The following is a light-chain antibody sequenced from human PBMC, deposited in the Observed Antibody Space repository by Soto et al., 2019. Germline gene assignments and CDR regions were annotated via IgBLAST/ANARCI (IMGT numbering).Light chain of an antibody. CDR2: DAS. J-gene: IGKJ1*01. V-gene: IGKV3-11*01. CDR1: QSVSSY. CDR3: QQRSNWPGT. Sequence: EIVLTQSPAPLSLSPRERATLSCRASQSVSSYLAWYQQKPGQAPRLLIYDASNRATGIPARFSGSGSGTDFTLTISSLEPEDFAVYYCQQRSNWPGTFGQGTKVEIK.